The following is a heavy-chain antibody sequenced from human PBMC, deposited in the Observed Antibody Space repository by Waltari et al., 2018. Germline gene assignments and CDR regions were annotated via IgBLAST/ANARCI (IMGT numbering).Heavy chain of an antibody. V-gene: IGHV4-39*01. D-gene: IGHD6-13*01. Sequence: QLQLQESGPGLVQPSETLSLTCPVSGGSISSSSYYWGWIRQPPGKGMEWIGSIYYSGSTYYNPSLKSRVTISVDTSKNQFSLKLSSVTAADTAVYYCARGGQQPLDVWGKGTTVTVSS. J-gene: IGHJ6*04. CDR3: ARGGQQPLDV. CDR2: IYYSGST. CDR1: GGSISSSSYY.